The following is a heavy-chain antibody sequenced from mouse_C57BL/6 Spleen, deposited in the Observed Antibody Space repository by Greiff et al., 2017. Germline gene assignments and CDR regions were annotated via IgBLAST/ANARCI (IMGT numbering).Heavy chain of an antibody. V-gene: IGHV1-62-2*01. J-gene: IGHJ2*01. CDR2: FYPGSGSI. Sequence: LVESGAELVKPGASVKLSCKASGYTFTEYTIHWVKQRSGQGLEWIGWFYPGSGSIKYNEKFEDKATLTADKSSSTVYMELSRLTSEDSAVYFCARQIYYYGQGYFDYWGQGTTLTVSS. CDR1: GYTFTEYT. D-gene: IGHD1-1*01. CDR3: ARQIYYYGQGYFDY.